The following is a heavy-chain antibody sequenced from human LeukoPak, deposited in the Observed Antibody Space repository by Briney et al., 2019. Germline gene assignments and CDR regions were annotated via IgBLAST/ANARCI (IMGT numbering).Heavy chain of an antibody. CDR1: GYTFTSYG. Sequence: ASVKVSCKASGYTFTSYGISWVRQVPGQGLEWVGSISPYTGNTKYAERLQDRVIMTTDTSTRTAYMELRSLRSDDTAVFYCARDQYDSVWGSYRPYFDNWGQGTLVTVSS. CDR2: ISPYTGNT. CDR3: ARDQYDSVWGSYRPYFDN. V-gene: IGHV1-18*04. D-gene: IGHD3-16*02. J-gene: IGHJ4*02.